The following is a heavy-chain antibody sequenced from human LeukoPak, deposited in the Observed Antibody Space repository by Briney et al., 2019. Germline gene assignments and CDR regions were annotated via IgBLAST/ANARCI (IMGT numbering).Heavy chain of an antibody. J-gene: IGHJ4*02. CDR2: IIPMYGTP. D-gene: IGHD6-6*01. Sequence: SVKVSGKASGGTFTNYAISWVRQAPGQGLEWMGGIIPMYGTPSYAQNFQGKVTITTDESTSTSYLELNSLRSEDTAVYYCARPDKAAQYGPFDYWGQGTLVIVSS. CDR3: ARPDKAAQYGPFDY. CDR1: GGTFTNYA. V-gene: IGHV1-69*05.